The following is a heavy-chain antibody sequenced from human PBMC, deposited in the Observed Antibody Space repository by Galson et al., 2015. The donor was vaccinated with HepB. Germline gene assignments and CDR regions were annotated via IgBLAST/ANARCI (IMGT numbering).Heavy chain of an antibody. V-gene: IGHV1-24*01. J-gene: IGHJ4*02. Sequence: SVKVSCKVSGDTLTELPMHWVRQAPGKGLEWMGGFDPEDGETIYAQKFQGRVTMTEDTSTDTAYMELSSLRSEDTAVYYCATAIFQFGEFEYYFDYWGQGTLVTVSS. CDR3: ATAIFQFGEFEYYFDY. CDR1: GDTLTELP. CDR2: FDPEDGET. D-gene: IGHD3-10*01.